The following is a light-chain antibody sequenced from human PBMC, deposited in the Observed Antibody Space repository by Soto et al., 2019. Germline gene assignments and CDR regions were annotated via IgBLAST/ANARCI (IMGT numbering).Light chain of an antibody. J-gene: IGKJ2*01. Sequence: DIQMTQSPSTLSASVGDRVTITCRASQSISSWLAWYQQKPGKAPKLLIYDASSLESGVPSRLSGSGSGTEFTLTISSLQPEDFATYYCQQSYSTPYTFGQGTKVDIK. CDR2: DAS. CDR1: QSISSW. V-gene: IGKV1-5*01. CDR3: QQSYSTPYT.